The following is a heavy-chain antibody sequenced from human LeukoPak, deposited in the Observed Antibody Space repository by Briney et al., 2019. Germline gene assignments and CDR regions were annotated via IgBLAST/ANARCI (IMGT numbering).Heavy chain of an antibody. V-gene: IGHV1-18*01. D-gene: IGHD3-3*01. CDR1: NYTFTNYG. J-gene: IGHJ5*02. CDR2: ISGYTGNT. CDR3: ARDLYDFWSGYYPNWLDP. Sequence: ASVKVSCKASNYTFTNYGIGWVRQAPGQGLEWMGWISGYTGNTNAAQEFLGRTYMTTDTSTSTAYMELRSLRSDDTAVYYCARDLYDFWSGYYPNWLDPWGQGTLVIVSS.